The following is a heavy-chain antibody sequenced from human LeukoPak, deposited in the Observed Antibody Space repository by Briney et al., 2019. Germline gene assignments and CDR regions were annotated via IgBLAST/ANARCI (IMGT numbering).Heavy chain of an antibody. V-gene: IGHV4-30-4*08. CDR3: ARLYYYDSSGYRAEYFQH. Sequence: SETLSLTCTVSGGSISSGGYYWSWIRQPPGKGLEWIGYIYYSGSTYYNPSLKSRVTISVDTSKNQFSLKLSSVTAADTAVYYCARLYYYDSSGYRAEYFQHWGQGTLVTVSS. D-gene: IGHD3-22*01. CDR1: GGSISSGGYY. CDR2: IYYSGST. J-gene: IGHJ1*01.